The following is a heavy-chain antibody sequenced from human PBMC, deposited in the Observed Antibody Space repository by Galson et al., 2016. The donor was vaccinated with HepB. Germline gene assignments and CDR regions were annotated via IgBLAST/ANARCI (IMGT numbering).Heavy chain of an antibody. CDR1: GFTFSSYA. J-gene: IGHJ6*04. Sequence: SLRLSCAASGFTFSSYAMRWVRQAPGKGLEWVSGISDAGVRTNDAASVKGRFTISRDNSKNTLYLPMNNLRAEDTALYYCAKDAYCASSSCYGVVYHYGMDVWGKGTTVTVSS. D-gene: IGHD2-2*01. CDR2: ISDAGVRT. CDR3: AKDAYCASSSCYGVVYHYGMDV. V-gene: IGHV3-23*01.